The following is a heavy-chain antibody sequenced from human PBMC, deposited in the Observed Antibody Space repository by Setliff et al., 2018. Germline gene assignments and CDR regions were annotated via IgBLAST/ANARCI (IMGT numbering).Heavy chain of an antibody. Sequence: PSETVSLTCSVSGGSISSGDYYWSWIRQPPGKGLEWIAYMHSSGTTYRNPSLESRVTMSRDTSKNQFSLDLRSVTAADTAVYFCAREVGDVIISSDAFDFWGQGTMVTVSS. V-gene: IGHV4-30-4*08. CDR1: GGSISSGDYY. CDR3: AREVGDVIISSDAFDF. D-gene: IGHD3-10*01. J-gene: IGHJ3*01. CDR2: MHSSGTT.